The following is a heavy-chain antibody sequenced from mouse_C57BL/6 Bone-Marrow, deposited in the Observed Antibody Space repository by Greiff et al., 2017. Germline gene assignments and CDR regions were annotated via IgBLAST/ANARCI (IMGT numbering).Heavy chain of an antibody. D-gene: IGHD2-5*01. CDR2: LDPSDSYT. Sequence: QVQLQQPGAELVMPGASVKLSCKASGYTFTSYWMHWVKQRPGQGLEWIGELDPSDSYTNYNQKFKGKSPLTVDKSSSTAYMQLSSLTSEDSAVYYCARSGYSNYVYYYAMDYWGQGTSVTVSS. V-gene: IGHV1-69*01. J-gene: IGHJ4*01. CDR3: ARSGYSNYVYYYAMDY. CDR1: GYTFTSYW.